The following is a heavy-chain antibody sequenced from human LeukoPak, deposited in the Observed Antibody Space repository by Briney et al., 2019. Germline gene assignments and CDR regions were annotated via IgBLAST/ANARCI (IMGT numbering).Heavy chain of an antibody. V-gene: IGHV1-8*01. CDR1: GYTFTSYD. CDR3: ARGNFGYNYGNYYYYMYV. Sequence: ASVKVSCKASGYTFTSYDINWVRQATGQGLEWMGWMNPNSGNTGYAQKFQGRVTMTRNTSISTAYMELSSLRSEDTAVYYCARGNFGYNYGNYYYYMYVWGKGTTVTVSS. J-gene: IGHJ6*03. CDR2: MNPNSGNT. D-gene: IGHD5-18*01.